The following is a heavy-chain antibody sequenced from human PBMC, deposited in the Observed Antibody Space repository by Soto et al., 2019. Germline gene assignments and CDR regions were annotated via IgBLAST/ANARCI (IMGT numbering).Heavy chain of an antibody. CDR2: IYTTGST. Sequence: PSETLSLTCTVSGGSMSSYYWSWIRQPAGKGLEWIGRIYTTGSTNYNPSLKSRVTMSVDTSKNQFSLNLSSVTAADTAVYYCARSGWTIPFYYYSMDVWGQGTTVTVSS. V-gene: IGHV4-4*07. CDR1: GGSMSSYY. J-gene: IGHJ6*02. D-gene: IGHD6-19*01. CDR3: ARSGWTIPFYYYSMDV.